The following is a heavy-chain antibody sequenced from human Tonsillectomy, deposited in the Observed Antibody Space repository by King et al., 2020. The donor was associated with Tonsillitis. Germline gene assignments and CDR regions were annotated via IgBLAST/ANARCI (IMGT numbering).Heavy chain of an antibody. CDR3: ARTIQPTYYDFWSGSLNYYYYMDV. Sequence: QLQESGPGLVKPSETLSLTCTVSGGSISSYYWSWIRQPPGKGLEWIGYIYYSGSTNYNPSLKSRVTISVDTSKNQFSLKLSSVTAADTAVYYCARTIQPTYYDFWSGSLNYYYYMDVWGKGTTVTVSS. J-gene: IGHJ6*03. CDR1: GGSISSYY. CDR2: IYYSGST. D-gene: IGHD3-3*01. V-gene: IGHV4-59*01.